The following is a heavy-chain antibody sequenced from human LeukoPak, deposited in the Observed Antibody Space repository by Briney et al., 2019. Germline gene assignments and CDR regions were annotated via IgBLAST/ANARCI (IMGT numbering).Heavy chain of an antibody. D-gene: IGHD3-10*01. CDR3: ARDLYYYGSSYYYGMDV. CDR1: GFTFSSYG. CDR2: IWYDGSNK. Sequence: PGGSLRLSCAASGFTFSSYGMHWVRQAPGKGLEWVAIIWYDGSNKFYADSVKGRFTISRGNSKNTLYLQMNSLRAEDTAVYYCARDLYYYGSSYYYGMDVWGKGTTVTVSS. J-gene: IGHJ6*04. V-gene: IGHV3-33*01.